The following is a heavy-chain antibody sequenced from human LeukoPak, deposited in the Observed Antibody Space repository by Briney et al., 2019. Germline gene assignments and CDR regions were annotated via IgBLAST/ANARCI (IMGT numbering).Heavy chain of an antibody. CDR2: IWYDGSNK. V-gene: IGHV3-33*08. Sequence: GGSLRLSCAASGFTFTTYCMHWVRQAPGKGLEWVAVIWYDGSNKYYADSVKGRFTISRDNSKNTLYLQMNSLRAEDTAVYYCARDRTGDSSGCFDYWGQGTLVTVSS. J-gene: IGHJ4*02. CDR3: ARDRTGDSSGCFDY. D-gene: IGHD6-19*01. CDR1: GFTFTTYC.